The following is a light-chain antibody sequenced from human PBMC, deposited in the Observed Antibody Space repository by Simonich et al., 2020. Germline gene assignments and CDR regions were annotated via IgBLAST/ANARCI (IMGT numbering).Light chain of an antibody. CDR3: QQYYSTPLT. CDR1: QSVLYSSNNKTY. CDR2: WAA. J-gene: IGKJ3*01. Sequence: DIVMTQSPDSLAVSLGERATINCKSSQSVLYSSNNKTYLAWYQQKPGKPPKLLIYWAATRESGVPDRFSGSGSGTDFTLTISSLQAEDVAVYYCQQYYSTPLTFGPGTKVDIK. V-gene: IGKV4-1*01.